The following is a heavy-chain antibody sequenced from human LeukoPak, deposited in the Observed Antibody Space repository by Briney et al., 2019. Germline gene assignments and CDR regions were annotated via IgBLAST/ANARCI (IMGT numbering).Heavy chain of an antibody. J-gene: IGHJ5*02. CDR1: GGSISSSSYY. V-gene: IGHV4-39*07. Sequence: PSETLSLTCTVSGGSISSSSYYWGWIRQPPGKGLEWIGSIYYSGSTYYNPSLKSRVTISVDTSKDQFSLKLSSVTAADTAVYYCAREPEGSPFDPWGQGTLVTVSS. CDR2: IYYSGST. CDR3: AREPEGSPFDP. D-gene: IGHD2-15*01.